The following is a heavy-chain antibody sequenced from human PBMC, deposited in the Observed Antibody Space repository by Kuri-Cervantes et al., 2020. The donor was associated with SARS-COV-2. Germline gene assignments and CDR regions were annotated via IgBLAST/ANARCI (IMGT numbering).Heavy chain of an antibody. J-gene: IGHJ4*02. Sequence: GESLKISCAASGFTFDDYGMSWVRQAPGKGLEWVSRINWNGGSTGYADSVKGRFTISRDNAKNSLYLQMNSLRAEDTAVYYCARDRRVGWADYWGQGTLVTVSS. CDR2: INWNGGST. CDR1: GFTFDDYG. D-gene: IGHD1-26*01. V-gene: IGHV3-20*04. CDR3: ARDRRVGWADY.